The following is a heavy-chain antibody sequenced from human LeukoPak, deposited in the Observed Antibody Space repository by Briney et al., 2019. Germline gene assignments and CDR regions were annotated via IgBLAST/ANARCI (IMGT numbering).Heavy chain of an antibody. V-gene: IGHV1-69*05. D-gene: IGHD1-26*01. CDR1: GGTFSSFA. CDR3: ARVNLVRATHFDY. CDR2: IIPIFGTA. Sequence: GASVKVSCKASGGTFSSFAISWVRQAPGQGLEWMGGIIPIFGTANYAQKFQGRVTITTDESTSTAYMELSSLRSEDTAVYYCARVNLVRATHFDYRGQGTLVTVSS. J-gene: IGHJ4*02.